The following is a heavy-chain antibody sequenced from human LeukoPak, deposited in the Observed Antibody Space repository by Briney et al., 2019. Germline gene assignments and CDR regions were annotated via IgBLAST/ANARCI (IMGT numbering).Heavy chain of an antibody. CDR1: GFTFSSYA. V-gene: IGHV3-23*01. Sequence: PGGSLRLSCAASGFTFSSYAMSWVRQAPGKGLEWVSAISGSGGSTYYADSVKGRFTISRDNSKNTLYLQMNSLRAEDTAVYYCAKRLAAAGTRSVDYWGQGTLVTASS. J-gene: IGHJ4*02. D-gene: IGHD6-13*01. CDR3: AKRLAAAGTRSVDY. CDR2: ISGSGGST.